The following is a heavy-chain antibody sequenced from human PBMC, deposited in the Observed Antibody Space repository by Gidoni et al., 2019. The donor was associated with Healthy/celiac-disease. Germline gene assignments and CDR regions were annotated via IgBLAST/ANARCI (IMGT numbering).Heavy chain of an antibody. J-gene: IGHJ5*02. Sequence: EVQLVESGGGLVQPGGSLRLSCAASGFPFSSYWMSWVRQAPGKGLEWVANIKQDGSEKYYVDSVKGRFTISRDNAKNSLYLQMNSLRAEDTAVYYCAREAYPGTYYYGSERDWFDPWGQGTLVTVSS. V-gene: IGHV3-7*03. CDR2: IKQDGSEK. CDR3: AREAYPGTYYYGSERDWFDP. D-gene: IGHD3-10*01. CDR1: GFPFSSYW.